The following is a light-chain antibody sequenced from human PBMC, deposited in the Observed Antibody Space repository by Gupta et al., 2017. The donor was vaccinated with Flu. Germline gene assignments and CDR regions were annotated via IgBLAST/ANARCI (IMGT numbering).Light chain of an antibody. CDR3: HYYDSRLNADV. CDR1: SSNVGAGYD. Sequence: QSVLTQPPSVSGAPRQRVTISCSGSSSNVGAGYDVHWYQQRPETAPNLLIEDTNYRPSGVPDLFAGYTASTSAQPVIAGLQAEDEADYYRHYYDSRLNADVFGTGTKVT. J-gene: IGLJ1*01. CDR2: DTN. V-gene: IGLV1-40*01.